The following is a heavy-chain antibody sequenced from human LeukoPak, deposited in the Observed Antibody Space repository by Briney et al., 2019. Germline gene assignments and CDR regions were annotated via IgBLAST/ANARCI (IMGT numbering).Heavy chain of an antibody. CDR3: ARGVSIPTTPKFDY. Sequence: SQTLSLTCSVSGGSISRGDFYWSWIRQPPGKGLEWIGYIYNSGSTYYRPSLKSRLTISADTSQNQFSLKLSSVTAADTAVYYCARGVSIPTTPKFDYWGQGTLVTVSS. CDR2: IYNSGST. J-gene: IGHJ4*02. CDR1: GGSISRGDFY. V-gene: IGHV4-30-4*01. D-gene: IGHD2-15*01.